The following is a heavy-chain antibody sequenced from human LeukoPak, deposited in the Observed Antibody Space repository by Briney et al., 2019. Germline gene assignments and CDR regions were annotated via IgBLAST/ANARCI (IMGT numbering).Heavy chain of an antibody. CDR1: GFTFSTYA. CDR3: ANYDYGDYVPAYYFDY. CDR2: ISGGGGST. Sequence: GGSLRLSCAASGFTFSTYAMSWVRQAPGKGLEWVSAISGGGGSTYYADSVKGRFTISRDNSKNTLYLQMNSLRAEDTAVYYCANYDYGDYVPAYYFDYWGQGTLVTVSS. J-gene: IGHJ4*02. D-gene: IGHD4-17*01. V-gene: IGHV3-23*01.